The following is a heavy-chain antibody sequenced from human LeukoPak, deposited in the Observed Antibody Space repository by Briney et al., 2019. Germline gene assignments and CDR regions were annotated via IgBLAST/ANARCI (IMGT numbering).Heavy chain of an antibody. CDR3: ARSAVVPAAMPRGH. D-gene: IGHD2-2*01. Sequence: PSHTLSLTCTVSGASFNSDDQYWHWIRQSPGKGLEWIGSIHTSGMLYNNPSLERRVTMSRDTSKNQFSLTLNSVTAADTAVYYCARSAVVPAAMPRGHWGQGTLVTVSS. J-gene: IGHJ4*02. CDR1: GASFNSDDQY. CDR2: IHTSGML. V-gene: IGHV4-31*03.